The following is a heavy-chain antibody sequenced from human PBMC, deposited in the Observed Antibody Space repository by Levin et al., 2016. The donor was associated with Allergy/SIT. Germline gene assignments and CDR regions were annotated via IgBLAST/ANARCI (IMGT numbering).Heavy chain of an antibody. Sequence: SETLSLTCTVSGYSISSGYYWGWIRQPPGKGLEWIGSIYHSGSTYYNPSLKSRVTISVDTSKNQFSLNLSSVTAADTAMYYCAREAVAGRPFDYWGQGTLVTVSS. J-gene: IGHJ4*02. CDR2: IYHSGST. CDR1: GYSISSGYY. CDR3: AREAVAGRPFDY. D-gene: IGHD6-6*01. V-gene: IGHV4-38-2*02.